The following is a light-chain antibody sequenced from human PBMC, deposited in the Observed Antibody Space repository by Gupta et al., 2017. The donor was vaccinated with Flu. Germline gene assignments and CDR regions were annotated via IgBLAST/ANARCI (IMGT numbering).Light chain of an antibody. CDR2: GAS. CDR3: QQDYNIPLT. V-gene: IGKV1-33*01. CDR1: QDIRNF. Sequence: DIQMTQSPSSLSASEGDRVTITCQASQDIRNFLNWYQQKPGKAPKLLIYGASTLETGVPSRFSGSGSGTDFSLTISSLQPEDIATYYCQQDYNIPLTFGQGTRLEIK. J-gene: IGKJ5*01.